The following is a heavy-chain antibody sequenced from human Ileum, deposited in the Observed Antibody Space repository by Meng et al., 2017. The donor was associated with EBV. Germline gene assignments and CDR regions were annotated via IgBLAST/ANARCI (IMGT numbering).Heavy chain of an antibody. CDR2: ISAYNGNT. CDR3: ARVEVGITSGDY. V-gene: IGHV1-18*01. CDR1: GYTFTNYG. D-gene: IGHD1-26*01. Sequence: QSQLVQLGGGVKKPGASVKVSCKASGYTFTNYGITWVRQAPGQGLEWMGWISAYNGNTNYAQTLQGRVTMTTDTSTSTAYMELGSLRSDDTAVYYCARVEVGITSGDYWGQGTLVTVSS. J-gene: IGHJ4*02.